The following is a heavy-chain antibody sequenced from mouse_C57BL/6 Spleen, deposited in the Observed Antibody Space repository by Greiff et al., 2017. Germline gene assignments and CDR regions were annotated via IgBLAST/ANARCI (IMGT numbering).Heavy chain of an antibody. CDR1: GYAFSSSW. D-gene: IGHD2-4*01. Sequence: VQLQQSGPELVKPGASVKISCKASGYAFSSSWMNWVKQRPGKGLEWIGRIYPGDGDTNYNGKFKGKATLTADKSSSTAYMQLSSLTSEDSAVYFCAREDYDEYIDVWGTGTTVTVSS. CDR2: IYPGDGDT. CDR3: AREDYDEYIDV. V-gene: IGHV1-82*01. J-gene: IGHJ1*03.